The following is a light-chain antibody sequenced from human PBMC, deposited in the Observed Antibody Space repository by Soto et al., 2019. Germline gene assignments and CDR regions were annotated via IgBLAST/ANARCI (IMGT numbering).Light chain of an antibody. CDR2: GNS. CDR3: QSYDSSLSVV. J-gene: IGLJ2*01. CDR1: SSNIGAGYD. Sequence: HSVLTQPPSVSGAPGQRVTISCTGSSSNIGAGYDVHWYQQLPGTAPKLLIYGNSNRPSGVPDRFSASKSGTSVSLAITGLQADDEADYYCQSYDSSLSVVFGGGTKLTVL. V-gene: IGLV1-40*01.